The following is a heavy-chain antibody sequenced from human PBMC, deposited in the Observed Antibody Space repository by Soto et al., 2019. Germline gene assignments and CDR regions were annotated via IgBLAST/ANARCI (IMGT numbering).Heavy chain of an antibody. D-gene: IGHD3-10*01. CDR2: IYYSGST. Sequence: PSETLSLTCTVSGGSISSGGYYWSWIRQHPGKGLEWIGYIYYSGSTYYNPSLKSRVTISVDTSKNQFSLKLSSVTAADTAVYYCASGKVRYYFDYWGQRTLDTVSS. CDR1: GGSISSGGYY. J-gene: IGHJ4*02. V-gene: IGHV4-31*03. CDR3: ASGKVRYYFDY.